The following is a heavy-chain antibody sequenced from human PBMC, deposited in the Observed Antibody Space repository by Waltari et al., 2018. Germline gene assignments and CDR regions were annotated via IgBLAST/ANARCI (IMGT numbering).Heavy chain of an antibody. V-gene: IGHV3-74*01. CDR1: AFSFRSHW. Sequence: EVQLLQSGGGLVQSGVSLRLPCLASAFSFRSHWMHLVRQVPGKGPVWVSRINTDGHSTTYADSVKGRFIISRDNSKNTLYLHMSSLRAEDTAVYRCAREGEWEPFDYWGQGTLVTVSS. D-gene: IGHD3-16*01. J-gene: IGHJ4*02. CDR2: INTDGHST. CDR3: AREGEWEPFDY.